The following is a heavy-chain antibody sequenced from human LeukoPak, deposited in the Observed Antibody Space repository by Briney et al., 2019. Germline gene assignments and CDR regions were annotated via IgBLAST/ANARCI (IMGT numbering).Heavy chain of an antibody. D-gene: IGHD2-2*01. CDR2: IYYSGST. J-gene: IGHJ6*04. Sequence: SEPLSLTCTVSGRSISSGRYYWRSLRQHAGKGLERLEYIYYSGSTYYNPSLKSRVTIAVDTSKNQFSLKLSSVTAAETAVYYCARGVPDYYYYGMDVWGKGTTVTVSS. V-gene: IGHV4-31*03. CDR1: GRSISSGRYY. CDR3: ARGVPDYYYYGMDV.